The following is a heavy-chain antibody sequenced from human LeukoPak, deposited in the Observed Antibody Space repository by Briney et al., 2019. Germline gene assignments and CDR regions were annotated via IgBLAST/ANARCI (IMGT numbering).Heavy chain of an antibody. CDR1: GFTFSSYA. D-gene: IGHD3-22*01. J-gene: IGHJ4*02. CDR2: ISYDGSTK. V-gene: IGHV3-30-3*01. Sequence: GGSLRLSCAASGFTFSSYAMHWVRQAPGKGLEWVAVISYDGSTKYYADSVKGRFTISRDNSRNTLYLQMNTLRAEDTAVYYCARGLWPYYDSSGYYYVYWGQGTLVTVSS. CDR3: ARGLWPYYDSSGYYYVY.